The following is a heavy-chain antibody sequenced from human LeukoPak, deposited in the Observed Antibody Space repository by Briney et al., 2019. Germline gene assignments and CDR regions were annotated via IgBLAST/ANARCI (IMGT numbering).Heavy chain of an antibody. CDR2: ISAYNGNT. Sequence: ASVKVSCKASGYTFTSYGISWVRQAPGQGLERMGWISAYNGNTNYAQKLQGRVTMTTDTSTSTAYMELRSLRSDDTAVYYCARDVRGYCTNGVCSSGYWGQGTLVTVSS. D-gene: IGHD2-8*01. V-gene: IGHV1-18*01. CDR1: GYTFTSYG. J-gene: IGHJ4*02. CDR3: ARDVRGYCTNGVCSSGY.